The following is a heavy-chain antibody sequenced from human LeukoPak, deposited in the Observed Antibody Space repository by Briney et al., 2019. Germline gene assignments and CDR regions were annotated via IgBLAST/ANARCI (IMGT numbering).Heavy chain of an antibody. J-gene: IGHJ4*02. CDR1: GFTFSSYW. Sequence: GGSLRLSCAAAGFTFSSYWMSWVRQAPGKGLEWVANIKQDGSEKQYVDSMKGRFTISRDNAKNSLYLQMSSLRGEDTAVYYCARDWFGAVTKNYFDYWGQGTLVTVSS. CDR2: IKQDGSEK. CDR3: ARDWFGAVTKNYFDY. V-gene: IGHV3-7*01. D-gene: IGHD3-16*01.